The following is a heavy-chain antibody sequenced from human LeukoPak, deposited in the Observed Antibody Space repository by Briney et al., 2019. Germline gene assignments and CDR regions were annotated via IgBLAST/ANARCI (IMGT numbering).Heavy chain of an antibody. J-gene: IGHJ4*02. V-gene: IGHV4-39*01. D-gene: IGHD3-22*01. CDR1: GGSISSSSYY. CDR2: IYYSGST. CDR3: ARHITMIVVVDY. Sequence: PSETLSLTCTVSGGSISSSSYYWGWIRQPPGKGLEWIGSIYYSGSTYYNPSLKSRVTISVDTSKNQFSLKLSSVTAADTAVYYCARHITMIVVVDYWGQGTLVTVSS.